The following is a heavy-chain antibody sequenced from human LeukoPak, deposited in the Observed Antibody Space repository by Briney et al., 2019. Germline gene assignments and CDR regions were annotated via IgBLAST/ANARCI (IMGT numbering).Heavy chain of an antibody. J-gene: IGHJ1*01. CDR2: FYNSGST. Sequence: NPSETLSLTCTVSGYSISSGYYWGWIRQSPGKGLEWIASFYNSGSTYYTPSLKSRVTISVDTSKNQFSLKLSSVTAADTAVYYCARHDRDYYDSSGYIGHWGQGTLVTVSS. CDR3: ARHDRDYYDSSGYIGH. D-gene: IGHD3-22*01. V-gene: IGHV4-38-2*02. CDR1: GYSISSGYY.